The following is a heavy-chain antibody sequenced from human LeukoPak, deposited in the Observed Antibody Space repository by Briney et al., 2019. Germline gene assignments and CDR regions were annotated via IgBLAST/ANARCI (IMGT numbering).Heavy chain of an antibody. CDR2: IYYSGST. J-gene: IGHJ6*02. CDR3: ARARAVAQVGGYNYHPLDV. D-gene: IGHD6-19*01. CDR1: GGSISSSSYS. Sequence: PSETLSLTCTVSGGSISSSSYSWGWIRQPPGKGLEWIGSIYYSGSTYYNPSLKSRVTISVDTSKNQFSLKLSSVTAADTAVYYCARARAVAQVGGYNYHPLDVWGQGTTVTVSS. V-gene: IGHV4-39*07.